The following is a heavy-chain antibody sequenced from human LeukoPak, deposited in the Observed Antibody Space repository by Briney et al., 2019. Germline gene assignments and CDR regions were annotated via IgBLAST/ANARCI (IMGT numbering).Heavy chain of an antibody. CDR3: ARARYDSSGYRFDY. V-gene: IGHV4-59*01. CDR1: GGSISTYY. D-gene: IGHD3-22*01. CDR2: IYHSGST. J-gene: IGHJ4*02. Sequence: SETLSLTCTVSGGSISTYYWTWIRQPPGKGLEWMGYIYHSGSTNYNPSLKSRVTISVDTSKNQFSLKLSSVTAADTAVYYCARARYDSSGYRFDYWGQGTLVTVSS.